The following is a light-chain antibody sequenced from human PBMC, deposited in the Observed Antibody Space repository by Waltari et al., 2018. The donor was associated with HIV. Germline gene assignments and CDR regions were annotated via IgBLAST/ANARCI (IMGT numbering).Light chain of an antibody. J-gene: IGLJ2*01. CDR1: NGDVGGYNY. V-gene: IGLV2-14*01. CDR3: GSYAGSNTLE. Sequence: PGQSITISCTGSNGDVGGYNYVSWYQRHPGKAPKLIIYEVTNRPSGVSNRFSGSKSGNTASLTISGLQAEDEADYFCGSYAGSNTLEFGGGTKLTVL. CDR2: EVT.